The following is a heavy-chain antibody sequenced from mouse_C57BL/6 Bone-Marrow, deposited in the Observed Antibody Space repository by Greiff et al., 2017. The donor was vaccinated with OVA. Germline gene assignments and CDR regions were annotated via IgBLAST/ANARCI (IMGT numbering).Heavy chain of an antibody. CDR3: LDYYGSSSYAMDD. D-gene: IGHD1-1*01. J-gene: IGHJ4*01. CDR1: GYTFTDYE. Sequence: QVQLQQSGAELVRPGASVTLSCKASGYTFTDYEMHWVKQTPVHGLEWIGAIDPETGGTAYNQKFKGKAILTADKSSSTAYMELRSLTSEDSAVYYCLDYYGSSSYAMDDWGQGTSVTVSS. V-gene: IGHV1-15*01. CDR2: IDPETGGT.